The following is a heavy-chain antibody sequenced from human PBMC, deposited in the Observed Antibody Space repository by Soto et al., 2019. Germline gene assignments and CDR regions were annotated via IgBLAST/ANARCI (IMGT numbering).Heavy chain of an antibody. Sequence: SETLSLTCAVSGGSISSSNWCSWVRQPPGKGLEWIGEIYHSGSTNYNPSLKSRVTISVDKSKNQFSLKLSSVTAADTAVYYCASLDRRAATPAWGQGTLVTVSS. CDR1: GGSISSSNW. CDR3: ASLDRRAATPA. V-gene: IGHV4-4*02. J-gene: IGHJ5*02. D-gene: IGHD2-15*01. CDR2: IYHSGST.